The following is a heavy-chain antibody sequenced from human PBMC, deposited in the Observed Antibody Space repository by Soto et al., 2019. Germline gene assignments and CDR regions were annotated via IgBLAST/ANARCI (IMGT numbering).Heavy chain of an antibody. D-gene: IGHD3-16*01. V-gene: IGHV1-69*13. CDR3: GRRGIRVSLNYYYVMDG. Sequence: SVKVSCKASGGTFSSYAISWVRQAPGQGLEWMGGIIPIFGTANYAQKFQGRVTITADECTSTAYMELSSLRSEDTAVDYCGRRGIRVSLNYYYVMDGGGHGVTVTV. CDR2: IIPIFGTA. J-gene: IGHJ6*02. CDR1: GGTFSSYA.